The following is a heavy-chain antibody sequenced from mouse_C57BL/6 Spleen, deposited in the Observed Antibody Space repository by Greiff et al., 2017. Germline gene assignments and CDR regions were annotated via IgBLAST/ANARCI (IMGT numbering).Heavy chain of an antibody. CDR3: ARQYAMDY. CDR2: ISNGGGST. J-gene: IGHJ4*01. Sequence: RLEWVAYISNGGGSTYYPDTVKGRFTISRDNAKNTLYLQMSRLKSEDTAMYYCARQYAMDYWGQGTSVTVSS. V-gene: IGHV5-12*01.